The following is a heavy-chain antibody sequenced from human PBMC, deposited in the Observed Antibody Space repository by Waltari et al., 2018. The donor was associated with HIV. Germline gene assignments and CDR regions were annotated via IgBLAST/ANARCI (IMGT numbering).Heavy chain of an antibody. V-gene: IGHV4-34*01. J-gene: IGHJ4*02. CDR2: INHSGST. CDR3: ARGPPDGDFPSYFDY. Sequence: QVQLQQWGAGRLKPSETLSLTCAVYGGSFSGYYWRWIRQPPGKGLEWIGEINHSGSTNYNPSLKSRVTISVDTSKNQFSLKLSSVTAADTAVYYCARGPPDGDFPSYFDYWGQGTLVTVSS. D-gene: IGHD4-17*01. CDR1: GGSFSGYY.